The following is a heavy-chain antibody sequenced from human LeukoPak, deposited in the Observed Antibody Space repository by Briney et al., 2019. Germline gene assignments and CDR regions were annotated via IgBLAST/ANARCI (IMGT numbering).Heavy chain of an antibody. J-gene: IGHJ3*02. D-gene: IGHD2-21*01. CDR1: GDSFSSNSAA. V-gene: IGHV6-1*01. CDR3: CHSLSGRTGAFDI. CDR2: PYYRSKCYN. Sequence: QTLSLTCALSGDSFSSNSAAWNWSRQSRWRGLEWLGRPYYRSKCYNDYAVSVQSRITTIPHTSKNQFSLQLDSVTPEDTAVYYCCHSLSGRTGAFDIWGRGTVVTVSS.